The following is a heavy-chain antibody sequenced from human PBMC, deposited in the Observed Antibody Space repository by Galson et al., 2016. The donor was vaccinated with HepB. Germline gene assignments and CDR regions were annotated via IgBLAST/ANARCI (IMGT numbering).Heavy chain of an antibody. CDR2: INAGDANT. Sequence: SVKVSCKVSGYSLTELSMHWVRQAPGSGLEWMGWINAGDANTRSSEKFQGRLTLTRDTSASTVYMELSGLRSEDTAVYYCARGPATADYWGQGTLVTVSS. CDR3: ARGPATADY. CDR1: GYSLTELS. V-gene: IGHV1-3*01. D-gene: IGHD2-2*01. J-gene: IGHJ4*02.